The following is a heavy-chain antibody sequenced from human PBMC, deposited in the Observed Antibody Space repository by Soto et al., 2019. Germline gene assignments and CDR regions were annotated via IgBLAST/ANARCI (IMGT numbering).Heavy chain of an antibody. J-gene: IGHJ5*02. D-gene: IGHD1-26*01. CDR1: GFTFSSYA. Sequence: QVQLVESGGGVVQPGRSLRLSCAASGFTFSSYAMHWVRQAPGKGLEWVAVISYDGSNKYYADSVKGRFTISRDNSKNTLYLQMNSLRAEDTGVYYCARALVGARGWFDPWGQGTLVTVSS. CDR3: ARALVGARGWFDP. CDR2: ISYDGSNK. V-gene: IGHV3-30-3*01.